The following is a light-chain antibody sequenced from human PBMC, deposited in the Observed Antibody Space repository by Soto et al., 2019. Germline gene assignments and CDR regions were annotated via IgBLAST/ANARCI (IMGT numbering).Light chain of an antibody. J-gene: IGLJ3*02. CDR1: SSDVGAYNY. Sequence: QSALTQPPSASGSPGQSVTISCTGTSSDVGAYNYVSWYQQQAGKAPKLVIYEVTKRPSGVPDRLSGSKSANTASLTVSGLQAEDEADYYCSPFASRNTWVFGGGTKLTVL. CDR2: EVT. CDR3: SPFASRNTWV. V-gene: IGLV2-8*01.